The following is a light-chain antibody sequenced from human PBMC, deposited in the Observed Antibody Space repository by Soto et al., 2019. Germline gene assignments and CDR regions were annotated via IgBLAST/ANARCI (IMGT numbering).Light chain of an antibody. CDR1: QSISSW. Sequence: DIQMTQSPSTLSASVGDRVIITCRASQSISSWLAWYQQKPGKAPNLLIYKASTLKSGVPSRFSSSGSRTAFTLTLLSLHPDDFASYYSQQYYNDSWTFGQGTKVEIK. V-gene: IGKV1-5*03. CDR2: KAS. J-gene: IGKJ1*01. CDR3: QQYYNDSWT.